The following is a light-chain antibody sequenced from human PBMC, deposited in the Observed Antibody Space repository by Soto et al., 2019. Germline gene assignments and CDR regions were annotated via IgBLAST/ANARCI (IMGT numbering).Light chain of an antibody. CDR2: DAS. CDR1: QSIDSW. CDR3: QQYYTVPWT. J-gene: IGKJ1*01. V-gene: IGKV1-5*01. Sequence: FQMTQSPSTLSASVGDRVTITCRASQSIDSWLAWYQQRPGQAPKVVIYDASNLEPGVPPRFSGSGSGTQLTLTISSLQPDDSATYYCQQYYTVPWTFGHGTKVEIK.